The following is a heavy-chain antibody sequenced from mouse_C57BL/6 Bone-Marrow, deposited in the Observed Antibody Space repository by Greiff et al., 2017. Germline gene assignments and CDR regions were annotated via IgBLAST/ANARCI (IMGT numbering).Heavy chain of an antibody. CDR3: ARQNYNTHY. CDR1: GFTFSSYG. V-gene: IGHV5-6*01. J-gene: IGHJ2*01. Sequence: EVQLVESGGDLVKPGGSLKLSCAASGFTFSSYGMSWVRQTPDKRLEWVATISSGGGYTNYPDSVKGRFTISRDNAKNTLYLQMSRLKSEDTAMYYCARQNYNTHYWGQGTTLTVSS. D-gene: IGHD1-3*01. CDR2: ISSGGGYT.